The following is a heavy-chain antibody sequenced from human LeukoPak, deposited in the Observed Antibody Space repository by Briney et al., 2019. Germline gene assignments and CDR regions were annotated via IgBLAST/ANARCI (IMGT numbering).Heavy chain of an antibody. CDR2: IWYDGSNK. CDR3: ARDRGVDSPHFDY. CDR1: GFTFSSYG. D-gene: IGHD3-10*01. Sequence: PGRSLRLSCAASGFTFSSYGMHWVRQAPGKGLEWVAVIWYDGSNKYYADSVKGRFTISRDNSKNTLYLQMNSLRAEDTAVYYCARDRGVDSPHFDYWGQGTLVTVSS. J-gene: IGHJ4*02. V-gene: IGHV3-33*01.